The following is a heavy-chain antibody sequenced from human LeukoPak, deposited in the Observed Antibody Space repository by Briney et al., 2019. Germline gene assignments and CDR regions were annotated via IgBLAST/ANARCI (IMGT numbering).Heavy chain of an antibody. CDR2: ISSSSNTI. Sequence: GGSLRLSCAASGFIFSSNSMNWVRQAPGKGLEWVSYISSSSNTIYYADSMKGRFTISRDNAKNSLYLQMNSLRAEDTAVYYCATSGYSNIDYWGQGTLVTVSS. V-gene: IGHV3-48*04. CDR3: ATSGYSNIDY. J-gene: IGHJ4*02. D-gene: IGHD4-11*01. CDR1: GFIFSSNS.